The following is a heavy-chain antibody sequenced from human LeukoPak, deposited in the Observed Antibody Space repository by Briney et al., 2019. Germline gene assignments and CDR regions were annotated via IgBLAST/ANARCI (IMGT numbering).Heavy chain of an antibody. CDR2: IVGSSST. J-gene: IGHJ4*02. CDR1: GFTFTNYA. CDR3: ARIGAGSSRDY. D-gene: IGHD6-13*01. V-gene: IGHV3-21*01. Sequence: PGGSLRLSCAASGFTFTNYAMTWVRQAPGKGLEWVSSIVGSSSTYYADSLKGRFTISRDNAKNSLYLQMNSLRAEDTAVYYCARIGAGSSRDYWGQGTLVTVSS.